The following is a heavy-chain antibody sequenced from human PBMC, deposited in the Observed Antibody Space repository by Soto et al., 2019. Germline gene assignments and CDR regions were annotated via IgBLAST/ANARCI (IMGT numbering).Heavy chain of an antibody. CDR1: GDSLRSGGHY. CDR3: ARTNYYASSGDYVGLDY. D-gene: IGHD2-15*01. CDR2: IYYSGGA. V-gene: IGHV4-31*01. J-gene: IGHJ4*02. Sequence: QVQLQESGPGLVKPSQTVSLTCTVSGDSLRSGGHYWSWIRQLPGKDMEWIGYIYYSGGATYNPALRSPATFSIDMSANRFSLTLTSVSAANTAVYYCARTNYYASSGDYVGLDYWGQGILLTVSS.